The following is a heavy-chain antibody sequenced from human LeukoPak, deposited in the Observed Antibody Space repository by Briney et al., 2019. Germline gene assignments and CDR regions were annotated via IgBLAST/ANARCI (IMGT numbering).Heavy chain of an antibody. CDR1: GFTFSSYG. V-gene: IGHV3-30*02. D-gene: IGHD6-6*01. J-gene: IGHJ6*02. CDR2: IWYDGSNK. Sequence: GGSLRLSCAASGFTFSSYGMHWVRQAPGKGLEWVAVIWYDGSNKYYADSVKGRFTISRDNSKNTLYLQMNSLRAEDTAVYYCAKDQRYSSSPRYYYYYGMDVWGQGTTVTVSS. CDR3: AKDQRYSSSPRYYYYYGMDV.